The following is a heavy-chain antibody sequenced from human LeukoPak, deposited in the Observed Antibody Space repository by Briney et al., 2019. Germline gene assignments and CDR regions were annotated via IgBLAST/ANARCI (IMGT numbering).Heavy chain of an antibody. Sequence: ASVKVSCKASGGTFISYVISWVRQAPGQGLEWMGGAIPFLGTANYAQKFQDRITITAEKSTTTTYMELRSLRSDDTAIYSCAILGTVPYWGQGTQITVSS. CDR1: GGTFISYV. J-gene: IGHJ4*02. V-gene: IGHV1-69*10. CDR3: AILGTVPY. D-gene: IGHD1-26*01. CDR2: AIPFLGTA.